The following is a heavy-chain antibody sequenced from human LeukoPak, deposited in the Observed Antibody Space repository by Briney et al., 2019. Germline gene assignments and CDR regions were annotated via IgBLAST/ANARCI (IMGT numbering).Heavy chain of an antibody. V-gene: IGHV5-51*01. CDR3: ARQEMAAAYFDY. Sequence: PGESLKISCKGSGYSFTSYWISWVRQMPGKGLEWMGIIYPGDSDTRYSPSFQGQVTISADKSISTAYLQWGSLKASDTAIYYCARQEMAAAYFDYWGQGTLVTVSS. J-gene: IGHJ4*02. CDR1: GYSFTSYW. D-gene: IGHD6-13*01. CDR2: IYPGDSDT.